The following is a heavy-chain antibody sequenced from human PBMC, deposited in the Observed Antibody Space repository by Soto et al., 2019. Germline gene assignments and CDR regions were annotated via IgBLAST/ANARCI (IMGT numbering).Heavy chain of an antibody. CDR1: GGSISSGGYS. CDR2: TYQSGSA. Sequence: SETLSLTCTVSGGSISSGGYSWTWIRQSPGKDLEWIGYTYQSGSAYYNPSLKSRVTISVDRSKNQFSLNLTSVTAADTAVYYCARDYYGMDVWGQGTTVTVSS. CDR3: ARDYYGMDV. J-gene: IGHJ6*02. V-gene: IGHV4-30-2*06.